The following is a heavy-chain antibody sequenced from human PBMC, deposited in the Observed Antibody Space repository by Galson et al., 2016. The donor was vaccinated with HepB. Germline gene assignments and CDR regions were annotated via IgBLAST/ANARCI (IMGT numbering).Heavy chain of an antibody. Sequence: QSVAEVKKPGESLKISCKGSGYDFTRYWIGWVRQMPGKGLEWMGIIYPGDSDTRYSPSFQGQVTISADKSISTDYLQWRSLKASDTAMYYCARRRVYSIRWSESPNFDYFEDWGQGTLVTVSS. CDR1: GYDFTRYW. V-gene: IGHV5-51*01. J-gene: IGHJ4*02. CDR3: ARRRVYSIRWSESPNFDYFED. CDR2: IYPGDSDT. D-gene: IGHD6-13*01.